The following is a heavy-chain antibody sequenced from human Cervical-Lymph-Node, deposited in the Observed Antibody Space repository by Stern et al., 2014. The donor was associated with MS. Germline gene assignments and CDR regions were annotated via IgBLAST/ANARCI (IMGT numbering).Heavy chain of an antibody. J-gene: IGHJ5*02. V-gene: IGHV1-69*06. Sequence: VQLVESGAEVKKPGSSVKLSCKVSGGTFRTSAISWVRQAPGQGLEWMGGIIPILNTTNYAQKFQARVTITADKSTSTVYMALSSLSSEDTAVYYCARDLGVGPSVSWGQGTVVTVSS. CDR1: GGTFRTSA. CDR2: IIPILNTT. CDR3: ARDLGVGPSVS. D-gene: IGHD5/OR15-5a*01.